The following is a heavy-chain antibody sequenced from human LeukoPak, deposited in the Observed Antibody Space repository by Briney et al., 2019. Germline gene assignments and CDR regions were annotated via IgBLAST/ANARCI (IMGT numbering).Heavy chain of an antibody. CDR2: FDPEDGES. D-gene: IGHD2/OR15-2a*01. CDR1: GYTLRELS. Sequence: ASVKVSCKVSGYTLRELSMHWVRQAPAKGLQWMGVFDPEDGESIIAQKFQGRLTMTEDTSTDTAYMELSSLTSEDTAMYYCATGHCNTSSCYYYYMDDWGKGTTVTVSS. V-gene: IGHV1-24*01. J-gene: IGHJ6*03. CDR3: ATGHCNTSSCYYYYMDD.